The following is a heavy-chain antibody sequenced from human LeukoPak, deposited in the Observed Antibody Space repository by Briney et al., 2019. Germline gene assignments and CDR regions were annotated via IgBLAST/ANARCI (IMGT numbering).Heavy chain of an antibody. D-gene: IGHD3-22*01. V-gene: IGHV4-59*01. CDR3: ARVGYDSSGYYLFFDY. CDR1: GGSISRYY. CDR2: IYYSGST. Sequence: SETLSLTCTVSGGSISRYYWSWIRQPPGKGLEWIGYIYYSGSTNYNPSLKSRVTISVDTSKNQFSLKLSSVTAADTAVYYCARVGYDSSGYYLFFDYWGQGTLVTVSS. J-gene: IGHJ4*02.